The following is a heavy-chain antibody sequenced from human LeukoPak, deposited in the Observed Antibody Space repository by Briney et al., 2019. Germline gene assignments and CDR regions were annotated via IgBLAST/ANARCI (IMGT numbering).Heavy chain of an antibody. D-gene: IGHD2-2*01. CDR2: ISGSDGAT. V-gene: IGHV3-23*01. J-gene: IGHJ4*02. Sequence: GGSLRLSCAASGFTFSSYGMSWVRQSPVKGLEWVSAISGSDGATYYADSVKGRFTISRDNAKNSLYLQMDSLRAEDTALYYCARAPITSPFYFDYWGQGTLVTVSS. CDR1: GFTFSSYG. CDR3: ARAPITSPFYFDY.